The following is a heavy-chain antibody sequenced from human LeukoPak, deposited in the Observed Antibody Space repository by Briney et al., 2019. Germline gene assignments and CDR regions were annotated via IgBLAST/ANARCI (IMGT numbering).Heavy chain of an antibody. CDR3: ARDRESMTVRY. J-gene: IGHJ4*02. D-gene: IGHD3-22*01. V-gene: IGHV4-59*02. CDR1: GGSVSSYF. Sequence: SETLSLTCTVSGGSVSSYFWSWIRQPPGKGLEWIGYIYFSGSTYYNPSLKSRVTISLDTSKNQFSLKLSSVTAADTALYYCARDRESMTVRYWGQGTLFTVSS. CDR2: IYFSGST.